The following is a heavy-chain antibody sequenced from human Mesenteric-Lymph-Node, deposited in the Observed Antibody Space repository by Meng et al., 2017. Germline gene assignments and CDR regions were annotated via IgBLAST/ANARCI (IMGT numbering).Heavy chain of an antibody. Sequence: ASVTVSCKASGYTFTSYAMNWVRQAPGQGLEWMGWINTNTGNPTYAQGFTGRFVFSLDTSVSTAYLQISSLKAEDTAVYYCARSFLGAGYCSSTSCFEHYYYYGMDVWGQGTTVTVSS. D-gene: IGHD2-2*01. V-gene: IGHV7-4-1*02. CDR3: ARSFLGAGYCSSTSCFEHYYYYGMDV. J-gene: IGHJ6*02. CDR1: GYTFTSYA. CDR2: INTNTGNP.